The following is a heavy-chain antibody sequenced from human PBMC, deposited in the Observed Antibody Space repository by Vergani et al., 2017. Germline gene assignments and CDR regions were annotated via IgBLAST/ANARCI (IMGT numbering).Heavy chain of an antibody. J-gene: IGHJ4*02. V-gene: IGHV4-39*01. CDR1: GGSISSSSYY. Sequence: QLQLQESGPGLVKPSETLSLTCTVSGGSISSSSYYWGWIRQPPGKGLEWIGSIYYSGSTYYNPSLKSRVTISVDTSKNQFSLKLSSVTAADTAVYYCAGHVSAPYGGYVDYWGQGTLVTVSS. D-gene: IGHD4/OR15-4a*01. CDR3: AGHVSAPYGGYVDY. CDR2: IYYSGST.